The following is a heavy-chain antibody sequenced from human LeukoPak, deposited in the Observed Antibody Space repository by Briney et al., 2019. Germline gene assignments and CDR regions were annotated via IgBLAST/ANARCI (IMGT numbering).Heavy chain of an antibody. CDR1: GFTFSSYG. V-gene: IGHV3-30*02. J-gene: IGHJ4*02. Sequence: GGSLRLSCAASGFTFSSYGMHWVRQAPGKGLEWVAFIRYDGSNKYYADSVKGRFTISRDNPKNTLYLQMNSLRAEDTAVYYCAKDDYDILTGYSFDYWGQGTLVTVSS. CDR2: IRYDGSNK. D-gene: IGHD3-9*01. CDR3: AKDDYDILTGYSFDY.